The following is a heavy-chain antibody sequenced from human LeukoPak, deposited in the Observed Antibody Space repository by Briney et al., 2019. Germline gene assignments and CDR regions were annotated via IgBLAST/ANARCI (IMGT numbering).Heavy chain of an antibody. V-gene: IGHV3-74*01. Sequence: GGSLRLSCAASGFTFSSYWMHWVRQAPGKGLLWVSRINSDGSSTSYADSVKGRFTISRDNAKNTLYLQMNSLRAEDTAVYYCARDRPYCSGGSCYSRGWFDPWGQGTLVTVSS. J-gene: IGHJ5*02. CDR2: INSDGSST. CDR1: GFTFSSYW. CDR3: ARDRPYCSGGSCYSRGWFDP. D-gene: IGHD2-15*01.